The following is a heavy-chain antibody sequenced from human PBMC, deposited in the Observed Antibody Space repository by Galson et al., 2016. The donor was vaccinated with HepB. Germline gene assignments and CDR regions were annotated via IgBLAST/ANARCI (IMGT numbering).Heavy chain of an antibody. CDR1: GFTFRSYG. J-gene: IGHJ6*02. CDR2: IWYDGSNE. V-gene: IGHV3-33*01. D-gene: IGHD3-3*01. Sequence: SLRLSCAASGFTFRSYGMHWVRQAPGKGLEWVALIWYDGSNEYYADSVKGRFAISRDNSKNTLYLQMNSLRAEDTAVYYCARDHDGGITIFGVVIDYYYYGMDVWGQGTTVTVSS. CDR3: ARDHDGGITIFGVVIDYYYYGMDV.